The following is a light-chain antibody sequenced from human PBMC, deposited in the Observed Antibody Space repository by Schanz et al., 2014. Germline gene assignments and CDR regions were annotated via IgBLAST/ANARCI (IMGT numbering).Light chain of an antibody. Sequence: QSALTQPPSASGSPGQSVTISCTGTSSDIGRYNYVSWYQHHPGKAPKLLIYDVTKRPSGVPDRFSGSKSGNTASLTVSGLQAEDEADYYCTSYTTSNTRWVFGGGTKLTVL. CDR2: DVT. J-gene: IGLJ3*02. CDR1: SSDIGRYNY. CDR3: TSYTTSNTRWV. V-gene: IGLV2-8*01.